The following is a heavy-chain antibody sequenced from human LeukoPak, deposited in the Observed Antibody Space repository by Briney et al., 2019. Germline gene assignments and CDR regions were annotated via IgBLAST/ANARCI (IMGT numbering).Heavy chain of an antibody. Sequence: GGSLSLSCGASGFTVSSNYMSWVRQAPGKGLEWVSVIYSGGSTYYADSVKGRFTISRDNSKNTLYLQMNSLRAEDTAVYYCARDPDPSYYGMDVWGQGTTVTVSS. V-gene: IGHV3-53*01. CDR3: ARDPDPSYYGMDV. CDR2: IYSGGST. CDR1: GFTVSSNY. J-gene: IGHJ6*02.